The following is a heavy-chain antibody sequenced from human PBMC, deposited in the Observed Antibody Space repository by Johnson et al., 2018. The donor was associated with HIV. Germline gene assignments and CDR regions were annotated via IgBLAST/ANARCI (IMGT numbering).Heavy chain of an antibody. CDR2: ISYDGSNK. Sequence: QVQLVESGGGLVQPGRSLRLSCAASGFTFSSYAMHWVRQAPGKGLEWVAVISYDGSNKYYADSVKGRFIISRDNSKNTLYLQMNSLRADDTAVYYCAREGIWYCSGGSCYGAFDIWGQGTMVTVSS. CDR3: AREGIWYCSGGSCYGAFDI. V-gene: IGHV3-30*14. J-gene: IGHJ3*02. D-gene: IGHD2-15*01. CDR1: GFTFSSYA.